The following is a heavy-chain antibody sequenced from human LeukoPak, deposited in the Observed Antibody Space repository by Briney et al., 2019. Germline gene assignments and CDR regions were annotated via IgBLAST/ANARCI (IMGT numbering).Heavy chain of an antibody. J-gene: IGHJ5*02. D-gene: IGHD4-17*01. CDR2: IYYSGST. V-gene: IGHV4-39*01. CDR3: AAEPYGDYVT. Sequence: SETLSLTCTVSGGSISSSSYYWGWIRQPPGKGLEWIGSIYYSGSTYYNPSLKSRVTISVDTSKNQFSLKLSSVTAADTAVYYCAAEPYGDYVTWGQGTLVTVSP. CDR1: GGSISSSSYY.